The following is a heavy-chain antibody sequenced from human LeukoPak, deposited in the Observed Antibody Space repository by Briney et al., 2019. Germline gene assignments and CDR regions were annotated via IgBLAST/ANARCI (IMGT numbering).Heavy chain of an antibody. CDR3: AKKATVTTYLDY. J-gene: IGHJ4*02. Sequence: GGSPRLSCAASGFIFSNYAMSWVRQAPGKGLEWVSDISATGGSIFYADSAKGRFTISRDNSKNTLYLQMNSLRAEDTAIYYCAKKATVTTYLDYWGQGTLVTVSS. V-gene: IGHV3-23*01. D-gene: IGHD4-17*01. CDR2: ISATGGSI. CDR1: GFIFSNYA.